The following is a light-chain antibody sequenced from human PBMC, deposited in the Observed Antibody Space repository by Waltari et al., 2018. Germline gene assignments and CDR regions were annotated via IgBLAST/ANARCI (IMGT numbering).Light chain of an antibody. J-gene: IGLJ1*01. V-gene: IGLV3-1*01. CDR2: QDS. CDR1: KLGDKY. CDR3: QAWDSSTAV. Sequence: SYELTQPPSVSVSPGQTASITCSGDKLGDKYACWYQQKPGQSPVLVIYQDSKRPSGIPERFSGSTSGNTATLTISGTQAMDEADYYCQAWDSSTAVVGTGTKVTVL.